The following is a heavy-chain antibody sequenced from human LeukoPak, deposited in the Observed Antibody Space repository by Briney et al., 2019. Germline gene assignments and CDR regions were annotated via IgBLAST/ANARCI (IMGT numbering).Heavy chain of an antibody. CDR3: ARDIAAVYYFDY. Sequence: GGSLRLSCAASGFTFSSYWVHWVRQAPGKGLVWVSRINSDGSSTSYADSVKGRFTISRDNAKNTLYLQMNSLGAEDTAVYYCARDIAAVYYFDYWGQGTLVTVSS. CDR1: GFTFSSYW. V-gene: IGHV3-74*01. J-gene: IGHJ4*02. CDR2: INSDGSST. D-gene: IGHD6-13*01.